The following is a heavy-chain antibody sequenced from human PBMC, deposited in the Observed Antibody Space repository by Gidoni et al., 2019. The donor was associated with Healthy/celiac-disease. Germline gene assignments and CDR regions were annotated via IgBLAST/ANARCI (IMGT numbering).Heavy chain of an antibody. CDR3: ARLQNYDILTGYFGVSPTGFDP. J-gene: IGHJ5*02. CDR2: IIPIFGTA. V-gene: IGHV1-69*01. Sequence: QAQLVQSAAEVKKPGSSVKVPCKASGGTFSSYAISWGRQAPGHGLEWMGGIIPIFGTANYAQKFQGRVTITADESTSTAYMELSSLRCEDTAVYYCARLQNYDILTGYFGVSPTGFDPWGQGTLVTVSS. CDR1: GGTFSSYA. D-gene: IGHD3-9*01.